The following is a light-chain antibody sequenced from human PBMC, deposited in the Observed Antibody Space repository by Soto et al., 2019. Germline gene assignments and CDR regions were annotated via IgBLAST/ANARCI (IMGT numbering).Light chain of an antibody. CDR3: QQHNGSPRM. CDR1: LSMSDW. J-gene: IGKJ1*01. V-gene: IGKV1-5*01. CDR2: DAS. Sequence: DIKMTQSPSTLSATVGDRVTMTCLASLSMSDWLAWFQQKPGKSPKLMIYDASSLESGGPSRLSGSGAGTEFTLTINSLQPEDYAANYCQQHNGSPRMFGQGTKVDIK.